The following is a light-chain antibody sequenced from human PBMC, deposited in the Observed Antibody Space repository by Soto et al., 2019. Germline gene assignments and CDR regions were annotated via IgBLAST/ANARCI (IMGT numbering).Light chain of an antibody. V-gene: IGKV3-20*01. CDR3: QQYGSSPPRT. CDR2: GAS. Sequence: EIVLTQSPGTLSLSPGERATLSCRASQSVSSSYLAWYQQKPGQAPRLLIYGASSRATGIPDRFSGSGSGTDFTLTISRLEPEDFAVHYCQQYGSSPPRTFGQGTKLEIK. CDR1: QSVSSSY. J-gene: IGKJ2*01.